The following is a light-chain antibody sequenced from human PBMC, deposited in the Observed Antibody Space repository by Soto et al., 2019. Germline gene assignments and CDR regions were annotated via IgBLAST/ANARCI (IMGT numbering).Light chain of an antibody. V-gene: IGKV1-5*03. Sequence: DIQMTQSPSTLSASVGDKVTITCRASQSISTWLGFFHQKPVKAPKLLIYKVSNLDSGGSRRCSGSRSVTEFTRTIQSQQFDDFSCHYCKQYNGTFGQGTKVDIK. CDR1: QSISTW. CDR2: KVS. CDR3: KQYNGT. J-gene: IGKJ1*01.